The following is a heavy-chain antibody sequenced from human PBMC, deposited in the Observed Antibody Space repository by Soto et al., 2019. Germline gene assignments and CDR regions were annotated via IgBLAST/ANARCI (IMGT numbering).Heavy chain of an antibody. CDR2: ISGSGGST. D-gene: IGHD2-2*01. CDR3: AKDRYCSSTSCSNYDFWSGYHGEFDY. J-gene: IGHJ4*02. V-gene: IGHV3-23*01. CDR1: GFTFSSYA. Sequence: GGSLRLSCAASGFTFSSYAMSWVRQAPGKGLEWVSAISGSGGSTYYADSVKGRLTIPRDNSKNTLYLQMNSLRAEDTAVYYCAKDRYCSSTSCSNYDFWSGYHGEFDYWGQGTLVTVSS.